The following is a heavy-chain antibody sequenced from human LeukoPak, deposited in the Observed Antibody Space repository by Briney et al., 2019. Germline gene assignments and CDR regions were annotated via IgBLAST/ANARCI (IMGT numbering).Heavy chain of an antibody. CDR3: ARVRIAAAGTNNWFDP. CDR2: INHSGST. J-gene: IGHJ5*02. Sequence: SETLSLTCAVYGGSFSGYYWSWIRQPPGKGLEWIGEINHSGSTNYNPSLKSRVTISVDTSKNQFSLKLSSVTAADTAVYYCARVRIAAAGTNNWFDPWGQGTLVTVSS. V-gene: IGHV4-34*01. CDR1: GGSFSGYY. D-gene: IGHD6-13*01.